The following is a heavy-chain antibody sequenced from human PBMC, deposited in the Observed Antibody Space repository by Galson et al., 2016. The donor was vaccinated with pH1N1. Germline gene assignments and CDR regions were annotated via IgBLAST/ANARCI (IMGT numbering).Heavy chain of an antibody. CDR3: AKNRGYGSGSYGSRMDF. J-gene: IGHJ6*02. Sequence: SLRLSCAASGFTFDDYAMHWVRQAPGKGLEWVSGISWNSGSIGYADSVKGRFTISRDNAKNSLYLQMNSLRAEDTALYYCAKNRGYGSGSYGSRMDFWGQGTTVTVSS. CDR2: ISWNSGSI. V-gene: IGHV3-9*01. D-gene: IGHD3-10*01. CDR1: GFTFDDYA.